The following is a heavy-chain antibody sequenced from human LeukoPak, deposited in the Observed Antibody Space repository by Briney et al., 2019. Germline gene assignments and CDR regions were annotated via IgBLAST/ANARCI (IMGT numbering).Heavy chain of an antibody. CDR3: ARGSGSYGIFDY. CDR1: GFTFSSYA. Sequence: QTGGSLRLSCAASGFTFSSYAMSWVRQAPGKGLEWVSAISGSGGSTYYADSVKGRFTISRDNSKNTLYLQMNSLRAEDTAVYYRARGSGSYGIFDYWGQGTLVTVSS. CDR2: ISGSGGST. V-gene: IGHV3-23*01. J-gene: IGHJ4*02. D-gene: IGHD3-10*01.